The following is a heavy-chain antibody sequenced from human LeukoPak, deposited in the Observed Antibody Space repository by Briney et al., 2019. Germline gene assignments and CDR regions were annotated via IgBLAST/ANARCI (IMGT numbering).Heavy chain of an antibody. D-gene: IGHD3-9*01. J-gene: IGHJ4*02. V-gene: IGHV3-7*03. CDR1: GFTFSLYW. CDR2: IKQDGSEK. Sequence: PGGSLRLSCAASGFTFSLYWMNWVRRAPGKGLEWVANIKQDGSEKNYVDSVKGRFTISRGNAKNSLYLQMNNLRVEDTAMYYCAGGTGFIIKDWGQGTLVTVSS. CDR3: AGGTGFIIKD.